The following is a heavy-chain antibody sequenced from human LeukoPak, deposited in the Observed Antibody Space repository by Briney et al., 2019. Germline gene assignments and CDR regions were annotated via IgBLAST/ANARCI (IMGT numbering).Heavy chain of an antibody. J-gene: IGHJ3*02. V-gene: IGHV1-2*02. CDR3: ACYYYDSSGYSQSPYAFDI. D-gene: IGHD3-22*01. CDR1: SYTFTSYG. CDR2: INPNSGGT. Sequence: ASVKVSCKASSYTFTSYGISWVRQAPGQGLEWMGWINPNSGGTNYAQKFQGRVTMTRDTSISTAYMELSRLRSDDTAVYYCACYYYDSSGYSQSPYAFDIWGQGTMVTVSS.